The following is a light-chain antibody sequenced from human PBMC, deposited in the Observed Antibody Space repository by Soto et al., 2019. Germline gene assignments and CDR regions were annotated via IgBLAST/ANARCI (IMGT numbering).Light chain of an antibody. J-gene: IGKJ4*01. CDR2: DAS. Sequence: DIRLTQSPSTLSAAVGDRVTITCRASQSIAIWLAWYHQKPGKAPKALIYDASRLESGVPSRFSGSGSGTEFTLTISSLQPDDFATYYCQQVNVYPSTFGGGTKVEIK. V-gene: IGKV1-5*01. CDR1: QSIAIW. CDR3: QQVNVYPST.